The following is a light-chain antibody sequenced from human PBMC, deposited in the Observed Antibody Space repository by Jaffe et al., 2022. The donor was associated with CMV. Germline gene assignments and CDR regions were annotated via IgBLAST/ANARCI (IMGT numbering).Light chain of an antibody. Sequence: DIVMIQSPDSLAVSLGERATINCKSSQSVLYSSDNKNYLAWYQQKPGQPPKLLIYWASTRESGVPDRFSGSGSGTDFTLTISSLQAEDVAVYYCQQYYNSPQTFGQGTKVEIK. CDR2: WAS. CDR3: QQYYNSPQT. J-gene: IGKJ1*01. V-gene: IGKV4-1*01. CDR1: QSVLYSSDNKNY.